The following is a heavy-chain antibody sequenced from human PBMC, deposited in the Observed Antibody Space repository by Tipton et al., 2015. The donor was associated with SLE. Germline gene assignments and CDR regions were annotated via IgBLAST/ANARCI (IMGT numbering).Heavy chain of an antibody. V-gene: IGHV4-34*01. CDR3: ARVPYSSGWTRWAFDI. CDR2: INHSGST. D-gene: IGHD6-19*01. Sequence: TLSLTCAVYGGSFSGYYWSWIRQPPGKGLEWIGEINHSGSTNYNPSLKSRVTISVDTSKNQFSLKLSSVTAADTAGYYCARVPYSSGWTRWAFDIWGQGTMVTVSS. CDR1: GGSFSGYY. J-gene: IGHJ3*02.